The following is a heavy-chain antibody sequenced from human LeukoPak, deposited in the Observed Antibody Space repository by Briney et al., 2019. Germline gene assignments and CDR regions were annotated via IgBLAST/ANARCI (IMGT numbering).Heavy chain of an antibody. CDR3: ARDSEQQLTYYFDY. CDR1: GFTFSSYA. D-gene: IGHD6-13*01. V-gene: IGHV3-30-3*01. J-gene: IGHJ4*02. CDR2: ISYDGSNK. Sequence: PGRSLRLSCAASGFTFSSYAMHCVRQAPGKGLEWVAVISYDGSNKYYADSVKGRFTISRDNSKDTLYLQMNSLRAEDTAVYYCARDSEQQLTYYFDYWGQGTLVTVSS.